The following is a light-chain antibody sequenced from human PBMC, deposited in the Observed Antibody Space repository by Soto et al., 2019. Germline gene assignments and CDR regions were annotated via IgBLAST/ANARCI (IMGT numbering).Light chain of an antibody. V-gene: IGKV1-33*01. CDR2: DAS. CDR1: QDISNS. Sequence: DIQLTQSPSSLSASVGDRVTITCQASQDISNSLNWYQHKPGKAPNLLIYDASNLEAGVPSRFSGGGYGTHFTFTITGLQPDDFATFYCQQYDSHPLTFGGGTKVEI. CDR3: QQYDSHPLT. J-gene: IGKJ4*01.